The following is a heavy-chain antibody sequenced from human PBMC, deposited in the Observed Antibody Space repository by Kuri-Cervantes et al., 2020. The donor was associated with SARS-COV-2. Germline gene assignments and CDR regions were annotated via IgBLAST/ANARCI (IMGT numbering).Heavy chain of an antibody. CDR3: ARALANFWSGSDWYFDL. CDR1: GGSISSYS. Sequence: GSLRLSCTVSGGSISSYSWSWIRQPAGKGLEWIGRIYTSGSTNYNPSLKSRVTMSVDTSKNQFSLKLSSVTAADTAVYYCARALANFWSGSDWYFDLWGRGTLVTVSS. J-gene: IGHJ2*01. V-gene: IGHV4-4*07. CDR2: IYTSGST. D-gene: IGHD3-3*01.